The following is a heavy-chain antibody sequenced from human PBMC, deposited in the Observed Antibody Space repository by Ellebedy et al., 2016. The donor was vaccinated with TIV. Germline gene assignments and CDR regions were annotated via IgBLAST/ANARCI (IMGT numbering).Heavy chain of an antibody. J-gene: IGHJ6*02. CDR2: INPSGGST. CDR3: ASPRTHGRGRVYYYGMDV. Sequence: AASVKVSCKASGYTFTSYGISWVRQAPGQGLEWMGIINPSGGSTSYAQKFQGRVTMTRDTSTSTVYMELSSVRSEDTAVYYCASPRTHGRGRVYYYGMDVWGQGTTVTVSS. D-gene: IGHD3-16*01. V-gene: IGHV1-46*01. CDR1: GYTFTSYG.